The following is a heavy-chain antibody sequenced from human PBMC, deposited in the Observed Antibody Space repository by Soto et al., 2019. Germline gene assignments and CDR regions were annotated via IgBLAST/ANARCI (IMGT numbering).Heavy chain of an antibody. V-gene: IGHV4-4*02. CDR3: ARRPLAAAAVNWVYYYYYMDV. CDR2: IYHSGST. J-gene: IGHJ6*03. CDR1: SGSISSSNW. D-gene: IGHD6-13*01. Sequence: SETLSLTCAVSSGSISSSNWWSWVRQPPGKGLEWIGEIYHSGSTNYNPSLKSRVTISVDKSKNQFSLKLSSVTAADTAVYYCARRPLAAAAVNWVYYYYYMDVWGKGTTVTVSS.